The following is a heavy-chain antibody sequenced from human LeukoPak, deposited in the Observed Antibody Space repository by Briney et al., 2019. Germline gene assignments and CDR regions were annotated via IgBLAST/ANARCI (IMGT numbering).Heavy chain of an antibody. CDR1: GYTLTELS. Sequence: ASVKVSCKVSGYTLTELSMHWVRQAPGKGLEWMGGFDPEDGETIYAQKFQGRVTMTEDTSTDTAYLELSSLRSEDTAVYYCATYRPSGSYGWFDPWGQGTLVTVSS. D-gene: IGHD1-26*01. J-gene: IGHJ5*02. CDR3: ATYRPSGSYGWFDP. CDR2: FDPEDGET. V-gene: IGHV1-24*01.